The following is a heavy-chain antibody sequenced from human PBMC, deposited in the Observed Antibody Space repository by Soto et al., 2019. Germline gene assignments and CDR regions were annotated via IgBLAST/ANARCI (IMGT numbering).Heavy chain of an antibody. J-gene: IGHJ4*02. CDR3: ARSYYYDSSVHFDY. V-gene: IGHV4-30-4*01. Sequence: PSETLSLTCTVSGGSMSSGDYSWSWIRQPPGKGLEWIGYIYYSGSTYYNPSLKSRVTISVDTSKNQFSLKLSSVTAADTAVYYCARSYYYDSSVHFDYWGQGTLVTVSS. CDR2: IYYSGST. D-gene: IGHD3-22*01. CDR1: GGSMSSGDYS.